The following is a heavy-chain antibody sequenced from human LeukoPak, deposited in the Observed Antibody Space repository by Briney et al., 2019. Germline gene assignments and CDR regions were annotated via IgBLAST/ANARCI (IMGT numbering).Heavy chain of an antibody. D-gene: IGHD3-10*01. J-gene: IGHJ4*02. Sequence: APVKVSCKASGGTFSSYAISWVRQAPGQGLEWMGRIIPILGIANYAQKFQGRVTITADKSTSTAYMELSSLRSEDTAVYYCARDKGDYYGSGSYSWGQGTLVTVSS. CDR1: GGTFSSYA. V-gene: IGHV1-69*04. CDR2: IIPILGIA. CDR3: ARDKGDYYGSGSYS.